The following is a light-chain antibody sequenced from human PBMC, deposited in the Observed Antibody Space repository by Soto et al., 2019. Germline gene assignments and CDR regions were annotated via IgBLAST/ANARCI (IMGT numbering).Light chain of an antibody. CDR2: SNN. CDR1: SSNIGSNT. Sequence: QSVLTQPPTASGTPGQRVSISCSGSSSNIGSNTVNWYQQLPGTAPKLLIYSNNQRPSGVPDRFSGSKSGTSASLAISGLQSEDEADYYCAAGDDSLNGLVFGTGTKVTVL. CDR3: AAGDDSLNGLV. V-gene: IGLV1-44*01. J-gene: IGLJ1*01.